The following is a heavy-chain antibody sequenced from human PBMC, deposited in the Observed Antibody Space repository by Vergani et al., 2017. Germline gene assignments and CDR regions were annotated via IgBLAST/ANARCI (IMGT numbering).Heavy chain of an antibody. J-gene: IGHJ6*03. CDR1: GFTFSSYA. CDR2: IYSGGSST. D-gene: IGHD3-16*01. V-gene: IGHV3-23*03. Sequence: EVQLLESGGGLVQPGGSLRLSCAASGFTFSSYAMSWVRQAPGKGLEWVSVIYSGGSSTYYADSVKGRFTISRDNSKNSLYLQMNSLRAEDTAVYYCARDVGYYMDVWGKGTTVTVSS. CDR3: ARDVGYYMDV.